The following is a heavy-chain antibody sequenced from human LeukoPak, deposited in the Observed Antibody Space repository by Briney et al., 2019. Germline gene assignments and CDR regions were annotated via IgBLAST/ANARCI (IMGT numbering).Heavy chain of an antibody. J-gene: IGHJ6*03. V-gene: IGHV1-69-2*01. CDR1: GYTSTDYY. Sequence: ASVKISCKSSGYTSTDYYIHWVRQAPGKGLEWMGRFDPEDDETMSAERFQGRLTISADTSTHTTYMELSRLRSDDTAVYYCASERISSSVIYFNYMDIWGKGTTVIVSS. D-gene: IGHD6-6*01. CDR3: ASERISSSVIYFNYMDI. CDR2: FDPEDDET.